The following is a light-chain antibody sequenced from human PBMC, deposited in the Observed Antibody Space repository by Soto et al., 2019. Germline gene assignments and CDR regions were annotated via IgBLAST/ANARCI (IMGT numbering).Light chain of an antibody. CDR1: SSDIGDYNY. Sequence: QSALAQPASVSGSPGQSITISCTETSSDIGDYNYVSWFQQHPGRAPKLLIFEVTNRPSGVSNRFSGSKSGYTASLTISGLQTEDEADYYCNSYTSTKTYVFGTGTKVTVL. CDR2: EVT. J-gene: IGLJ1*01. CDR3: NSYTSTKTYV. V-gene: IGLV2-14*01.